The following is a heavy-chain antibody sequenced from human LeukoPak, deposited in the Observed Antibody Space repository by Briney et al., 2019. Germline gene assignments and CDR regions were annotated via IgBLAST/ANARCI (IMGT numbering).Heavy chain of an antibody. Sequence: SETLSLTCTVSGGSLNSYYWSWIRQPAGKGLEWIGRIYASGSTNYNPSLKSRVTMSVDMSKNQFSLKVSSVTAADTAVYFCARDFSGGDYFARNPRNYDYMDVWGKGTTVTVSS. CDR2: IYASGST. D-gene: IGHD2/OR15-2a*01. CDR1: GGSLNSYY. J-gene: IGHJ6*03. V-gene: IGHV4-4*07. CDR3: ARDFSGGDYFARNPRNYDYMDV.